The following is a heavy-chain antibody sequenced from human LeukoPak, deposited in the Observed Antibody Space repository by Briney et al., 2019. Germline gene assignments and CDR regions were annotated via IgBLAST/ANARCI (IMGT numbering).Heavy chain of an antibody. V-gene: IGHV3-53*01. D-gene: IGHD5-24*01. CDR1: GFTVSSNF. Sequence: GGSLRLSCAASGFTVSSNFMNWVRQAPVKVLEWVSVIYSTGNTYYADSVKGRFTISRDNSKNTLYLQMNSLRAEDTAVYFCARGLRWLPLDSWGQGTLVTVSS. J-gene: IGHJ4*02. CDR2: IYSTGNT. CDR3: ARGLRWLPLDS.